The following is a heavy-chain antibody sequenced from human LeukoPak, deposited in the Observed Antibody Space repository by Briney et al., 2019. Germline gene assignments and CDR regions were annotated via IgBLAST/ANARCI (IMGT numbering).Heavy chain of an antibody. V-gene: IGHV3-23*01. D-gene: IGHD3-10*01. J-gene: IGHJ6*03. Sequence: GGSLRLSCAASGFTFSSYAMSWVRQAPGKGLECISGFSGSGGSTYYADSVKGRFTISRDNSKNTLYLQMNSLRAEDTALYYCARKFGYYYYMDVWGKGTTVTVSS. CDR2: FSGSGGST. CDR1: GFTFSSYA. CDR3: ARKFGYYYYMDV.